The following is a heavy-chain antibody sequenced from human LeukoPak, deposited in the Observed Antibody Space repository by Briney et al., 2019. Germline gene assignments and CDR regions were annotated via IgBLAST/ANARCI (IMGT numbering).Heavy chain of an antibody. CDR1: GFTFSSYS. D-gene: IGHD4-11*01. Sequence: SGGSLRLSCAASGFTFSSYSMNWVRQAPGKGLEWVSSISSSSSYIYYADSVKGRFTISRDNAKNSLYLQMNSLRVEDTALYYCARDYRAGLQYSGWGMDVWGKGTTVTVSS. CDR3: ARDYRAGLQYSGWGMDV. CDR2: ISSSSSYI. J-gene: IGHJ6*03. V-gene: IGHV3-21*04.